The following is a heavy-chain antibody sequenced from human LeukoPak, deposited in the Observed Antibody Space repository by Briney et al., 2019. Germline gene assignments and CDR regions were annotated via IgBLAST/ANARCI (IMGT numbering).Heavy chain of an antibody. CDR3: ASEYSSSSNWFDP. V-gene: IGHV4-4*02. CDR1: GDSISTSSW. CDR2: IYHGGTT. J-gene: IGHJ5*02. Sequence: PSETLSLTCAVSGDSISTSSWWSWVRQPPGKGLEWIGEIYHGGTTHYKPSLKSRVTISVDTSKNRFSLKLSSVTAADTAVYYCASEYSSSSNWFDPWGQGTLVTVSS. D-gene: IGHD6-6*01.